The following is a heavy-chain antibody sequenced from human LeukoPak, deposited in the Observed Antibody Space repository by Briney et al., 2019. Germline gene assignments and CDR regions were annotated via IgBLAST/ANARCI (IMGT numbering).Heavy chain of an antibody. D-gene: IGHD3-16*01. Sequence: SETLSLTCTVSGGSISSSGYYWSWIRQHPGKGLEWIGYIYYSGSTYYNPSLKSRVTISVDTSKNQFSLKLSSVTAADTAVYYCARARVMLGGGYDFDYWGQGTLVT. CDR2: IYYSGST. CDR3: ARARVMLGGGYDFDY. CDR1: GGSISSSGYY. J-gene: IGHJ4*02. V-gene: IGHV4-31*03.